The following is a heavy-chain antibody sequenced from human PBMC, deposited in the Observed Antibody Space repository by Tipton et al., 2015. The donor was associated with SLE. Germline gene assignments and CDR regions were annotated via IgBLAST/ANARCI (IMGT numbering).Heavy chain of an antibody. CDR3: ARGEYCSSSDCRRLPFDI. CDR1: GARISSYY. CDR2: INYSGST. J-gene: IGHJ3*02. V-gene: IGHV4-59*01. D-gene: IGHD2-2*01. Sequence: TLSLTCTVSGARISSYYWSWIRQPPGKGVEWIGNINYSGSTNYNPSLKSRVTISVDTSKNQFSLRLSFVTAADTAFYYRARGEYCSSSDCRRLPFDIWGLGTLLTDSA.